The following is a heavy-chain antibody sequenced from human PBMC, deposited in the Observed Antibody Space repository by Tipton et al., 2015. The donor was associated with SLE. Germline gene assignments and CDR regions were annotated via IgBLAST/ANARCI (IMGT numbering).Heavy chain of an antibody. V-gene: IGHV4-31*11. CDR3: ARGSGLGYSSGWSFDY. CDR1: GFSITTAYS. Sequence: TLSLTCAVSGFSITTAYSWGWIWQPPGKGLEWIGYIFYSGRSNYNPSLKSRITISVDTSKNQFSLKLSSVTAADTAVYYCARGSGLGYSSGWSFDYWGQGTLVTVSS. J-gene: IGHJ4*02. CDR2: IFYSGRS. D-gene: IGHD6-19*01.